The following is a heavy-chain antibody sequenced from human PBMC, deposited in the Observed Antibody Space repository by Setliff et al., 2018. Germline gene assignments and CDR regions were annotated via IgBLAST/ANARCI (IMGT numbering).Heavy chain of an antibody. V-gene: IGHV4-31*03. CDR1: GGSISSGGYY. CDR2: IYYSGST. Sequence: PSETLSLTCTVSGGSISSGGYYWSWIRQHPGKGLEWIGYIYYSGSTYYNPSLKSRVTISVDMSKNQFSLKLSSVTAADTAVYYCARGKSPNWFDPWGQGTLVTVSS. J-gene: IGHJ5*02. CDR3: ARGKSPNWFDP.